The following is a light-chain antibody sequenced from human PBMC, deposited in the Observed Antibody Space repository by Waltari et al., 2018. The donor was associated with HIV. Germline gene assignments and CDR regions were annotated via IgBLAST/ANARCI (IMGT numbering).Light chain of an antibody. CDR1: QSISAK. J-gene: IGKJ2*01. CDR3: QQYDDGPRGIT. Sequence: EIVMTQSPPTLAVSPGQRVTLSCRASQSISAKVAWYQQRPGQAPRLLIYEVATRPTGSPARFSGSGSGTEFTLTISSLQSEDFATYFCQQYDDGPRGITFGQGTMLEIK. CDR2: EVA. V-gene: IGKV3-15*01.